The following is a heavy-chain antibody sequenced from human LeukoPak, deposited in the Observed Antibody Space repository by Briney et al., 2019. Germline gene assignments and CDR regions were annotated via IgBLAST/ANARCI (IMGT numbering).Heavy chain of an antibody. CDR1: GPTFSLSA. CDR2: IRNRANSYAT. V-gene: IGHV3-73*01. J-gene: IGHJ4*02. Sequence: GGSLRLSCAASGPTFSLSAMHWVRQVSGEGLEWVGRIRNRANSYATAYAASVKDRFTISRDDSKNTAYLQMNSLKTEDTAVYYCISRIGKPPLDYWGQGTLVTVSS. D-gene: IGHD2-15*01. CDR3: ISRIGKPPLDY.